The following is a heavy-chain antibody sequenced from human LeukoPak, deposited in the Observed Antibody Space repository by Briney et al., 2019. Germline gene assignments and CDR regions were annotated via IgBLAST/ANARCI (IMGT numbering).Heavy chain of an antibody. D-gene: IGHD3-10*01. CDR2: MSGGGGDI. CDR3: ARMRYSGSQGGYFDY. V-gene: IGHV3-11*01. Sequence: GGSLRLSCAASGFTFSDYYMGWIRQAPGKGLEGVSYMSGGGGDIFYADSVKGRFTISRDNAKNSLYLQMNSLRAEDTAVYYCARMRYSGSQGGYFDYWGQGTLVTVSS. J-gene: IGHJ4*02. CDR1: GFTFSDYY.